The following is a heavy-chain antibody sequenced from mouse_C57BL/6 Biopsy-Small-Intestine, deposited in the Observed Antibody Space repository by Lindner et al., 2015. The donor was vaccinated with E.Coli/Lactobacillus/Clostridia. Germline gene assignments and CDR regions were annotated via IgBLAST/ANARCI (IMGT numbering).Heavy chain of an antibody. CDR3: VYSPFPYYAMDY. Sequence: VQLQESGPELVKPGASVKISCTASGYSFTNYYIHWVKQRPGQGLEWIGWIYPGSGNAHYNEKFKGKATLTADTSSSTAFMQLSSLTSEDSAVYYCVYSPFPYYAMDYWGQGTSVTVSS. V-gene: IGHV1-66*01. CDR1: GYSFTNYY. J-gene: IGHJ4*01. CDR2: IYPGSGNA. D-gene: IGHD2-1*01.